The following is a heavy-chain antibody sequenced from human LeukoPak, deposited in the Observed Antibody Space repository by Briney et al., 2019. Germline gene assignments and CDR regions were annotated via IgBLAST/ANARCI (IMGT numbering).Heavy chain of an antibody. V-gene: IGHV3-9*01. J-gene: IGHJ6*03. CDR1: GFTFDDYA. CDR3: ADNPPLYYYYMDV. Sequence: SGGSLRLSCAASGFTFDDYAMHWVRQAPGKGLEWVSGISWNSGSIGYADSVKGRFTISRDNAKNSLYLQMNSLKAEDTAVYYCADNPPLYYYYMDVWGKGTTVTISS. CDR2: ISWNSGSI. D-gene: IGHD1-14*01.